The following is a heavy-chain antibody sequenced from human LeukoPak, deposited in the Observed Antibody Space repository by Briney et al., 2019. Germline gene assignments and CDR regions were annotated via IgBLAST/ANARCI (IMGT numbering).Heavy chain of an antibody. CDR3: ARRGYCSSTSCPAGWFDP. CDR2: IYPGDSDT. D-gene: IGHD2-2*01. CDR1: GYSFTSYW. J-gene: IGHJ5*02. Sequence: GESLKISCKGSGYSFTSYWIGWVRQMPGKGLEWMGIIYPGDSDTRYSPSFQGQVTISADKSISTAYLQWSSLKASDSAMYYCARRGYCSSTSCPAGWFDPWGQGTLVTVSS. V-gene: IGHV5-51*01.